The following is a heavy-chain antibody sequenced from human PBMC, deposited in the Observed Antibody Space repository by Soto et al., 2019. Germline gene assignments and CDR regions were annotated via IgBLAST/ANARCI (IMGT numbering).Heavy chain of an antibody. CDR3: ARELKPYNSGWYFTLS. J-gene: IGHJ5*02. Sequence: QVQLQESGPGLVNPSETLSLTCSVSGGSVSSHYWSWVRQPAGKGLGWIGRIYISGNTKYNPSFKSRVTMSVDTSKNQVSLRLSSVTAADTAVYYCARELKPYNSGWYFTLSWGQGTLVTVSS. V-gene: IGHV4-4*07. CDR1: GGSVSSHY. D-gene: IGHD6-19*01. CDR2: IYISGNT.